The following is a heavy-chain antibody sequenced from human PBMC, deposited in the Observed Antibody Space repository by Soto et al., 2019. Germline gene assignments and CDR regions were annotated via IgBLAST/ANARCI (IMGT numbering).Heavy chain of an antibody. CDR1: GGSISSGGYY. J-gene: IGHJ6*02. Sequence: SETLSLTCTVSGGSISSGGYYWSWIRQHPGKGLEWIGYIYYSGSTYYNPSLKSRVTISVDTSKNQFSLKLSSVTAADTAVYYCAMTYDSSGYYRRASYYYYGMDVWGQGTTVTVSS. CDR2: IYYSGST. CDR3: AMTYDSSGYYRRASYYYYGMDV. V-gene: IGHV4-31*03. D-gene: IGHD3-22*01.